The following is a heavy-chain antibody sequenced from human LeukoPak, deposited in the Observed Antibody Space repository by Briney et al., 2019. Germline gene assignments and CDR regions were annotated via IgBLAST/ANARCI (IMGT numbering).Heavy chain of an antibody. CDR1: GYTFTSYG. D-gene: IGHD3-22*01. CDR3: ARVGALYYYGSSGYYPADDAFDI. Sequence: GASVKVSCKASGYTFTSYGISWVRQAPGQGLEWMGWISAYNGNTNYAQKLQGRVTMTTDTSTSTAYMELRSLRSGDTAVYYCARVGALYYYGSSGYYPADDAFDIWGQGSVVTVSS. V-gene: IGHV1-18*01. CDR2: ISAYNGNT. J-gene: IGHJ3*02.